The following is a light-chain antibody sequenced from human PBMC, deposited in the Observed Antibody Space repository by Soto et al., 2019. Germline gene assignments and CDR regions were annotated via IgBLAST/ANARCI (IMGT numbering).Light chain of an antibody. CDR1: SNDVGGYNY. CDR2: EVS. J-gene: IGLJ1*01. Sequence: QSVLTQPVSVSGSPGQSITISCTGTSNDVGGYNYVSWYQHHPGKAPKLMIYEVSDRPSGVSNRFSGSKSGNTASLTISGLQAEDEADYYCSSYTGSNIRYVFGTGTKVTVL. V-gene: IGLV2-14*01. CDR3: SSYTGSNIRYV.